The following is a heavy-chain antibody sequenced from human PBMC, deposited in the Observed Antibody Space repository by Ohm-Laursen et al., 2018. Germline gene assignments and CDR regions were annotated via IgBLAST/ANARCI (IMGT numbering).Heavy chain of an antibody. CDR1: GYTFTSYG. Sequence: GSSVKVSCKASGYTFTSYGISWVRQAPGQGLEWMGWISAYNGNTNYAQKLQGRVTMTTDTSTSTAYMELRSLRSDDTAVYYCARNVDTAMVNYFDYWGQGTLVTVSS. CDR3: ARNVDTAMVNYFDY. D-gene: IGHD5-18*01. J-gene: IGHJ4*02. CDR2: ISAYNGNT. V-gene: IGHV1-18*01.